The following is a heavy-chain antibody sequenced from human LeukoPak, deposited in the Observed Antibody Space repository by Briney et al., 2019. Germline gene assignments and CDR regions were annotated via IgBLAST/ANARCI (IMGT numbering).Heavy chain of an antibody. CDR1: GYTFTNYV. V-gene: IGHV1-18*01. CDR3: AGASARYFDY. CDR2: ISAYNGNT. J-gene: IGHJ4*02. D-gene: IGHD6-19*01. Sequence: GASVKVSCKASGYTFTNYVISWVRQAPGQGLEWMGWISAYNGNTNYAQKLQGRVTMTRDTSTSTVYMELSSLRSEDTAVYYCAGASARYFDYWGQGTLVTVSS.